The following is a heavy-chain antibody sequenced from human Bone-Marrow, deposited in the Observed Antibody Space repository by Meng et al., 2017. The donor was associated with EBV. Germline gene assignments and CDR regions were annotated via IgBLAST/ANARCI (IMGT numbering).Heavy chain of an antibody. Sequence: QVQLVESGGGVVQPGRSLRLPCAASGFTFSCYGMHWVRQAPGKGLEWVAVISFDGGNKYYADSVKGRFTISRDNSKNTLYLQMNSLRAEDTAVYYCAKGRLPGRHWWFLDYWGQGTLVTVSS. V-gene: IGHV3-30*18. D-gene: IGHD2-8*02. CDR2: ISFDGGNK. CDR1: GFTFSCYG. J-gene: IGHJ4*02. CDR3: AKGRLPGRHWWFLDY.